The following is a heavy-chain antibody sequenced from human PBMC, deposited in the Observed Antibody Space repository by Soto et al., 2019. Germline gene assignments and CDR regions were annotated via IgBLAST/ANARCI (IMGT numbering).Heavy chain of an antibody. V-gene: IGHV1-24*01. CDR1: GYTLTELS. J-gene: IGHJ4*02. D-gene: IGHD3-16*01. CDR2: FDPEDGET. Sequence: VKVSCTVSGYTLTELSMHWVRQAPGKGLEWMGGFDPEDGETIYAQKFQGRVTMTEDTSTDTAYMELSSLRSEDTAVYYCATDAPLRPFGELWARGQGTLVTVSS. CDR3: ATDAPLRPFGELWA.